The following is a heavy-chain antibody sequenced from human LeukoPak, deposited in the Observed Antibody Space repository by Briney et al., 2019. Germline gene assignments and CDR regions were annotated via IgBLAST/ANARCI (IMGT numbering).Heavy chain of an antibody. Sequence: GGSLRLSCAASGFTFSSYGMHWVRQAPGKGLEWVAVIWYDGSNKYYADSVKGRFTISRDNSKNTLYLQMNSLRAEDTAVYYCARDSSGWYVSSGTPDYRGQGTLVTVSS. CDR3: ARDSSGWYVSSGTPDY. CDR1: GFTFSSYG. CDR2: IWYDGSNK. J-gene: IGHJ4*02. V-gene: IGHV3-33*01. D-gene: IGHD6-19*01.